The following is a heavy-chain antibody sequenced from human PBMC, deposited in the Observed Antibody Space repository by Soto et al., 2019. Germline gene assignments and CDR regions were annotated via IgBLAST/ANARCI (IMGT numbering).Heavy chain of an antibody. V-gene: IGHV3-48*02. CDR3: ATSHYDILTGYSDIDY. D-gene: IGHD3-9*01. CDR2: ISSSSSTI. Sequence: PGGSLRLSCAASGFTFSSYSMNWVRQAPGKGLEWVSYISSSSSTIYYADYVKGRFTISRDNAKNSLYLQMNSLRDEDTALYYCATSHYDILTGYSDIDYWGQGTLVTVSS. J-gene: IGHJ4*02. CDR1: GFTFSSYS.